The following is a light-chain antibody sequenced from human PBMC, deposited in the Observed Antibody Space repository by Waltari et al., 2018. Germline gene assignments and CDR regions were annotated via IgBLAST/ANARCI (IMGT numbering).Light chain of an antibody. CDR1: SSEVGASSY. V-gene: IGLV2-14*03. CDR3: SSYRSDNTLI. CDR2: DVS. Sequence: QYGLTQPASVSGAPGQSLTTSCTGTSSEVGASSYFSWYQQHPGKVPKLMIYDVSQRPSGISSRFSASKSGNAASLTISGLQFEDEADYYCSSYRSDNTLIFGGGTKLTVL. J-gene: IGLJ2*01.